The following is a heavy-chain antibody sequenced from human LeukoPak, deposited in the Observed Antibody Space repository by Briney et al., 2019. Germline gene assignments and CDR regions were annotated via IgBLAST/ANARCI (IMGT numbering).Heavy chain of an antibody. D-gene: IGHD3-22*01. CDR2: IYTTGST. CDR3: AREDYHTSEIDY. Sequence: PSETLSLTCTVSGGSISSYYWSWIRQPAGKGLEWIGRIYTTGSTNYNPSLKSRVTMSVDTSKNQFSLKLISVTAADTAVYYCAREDYHTSEIDYWGKGTLVTVSS. CDR1: GGSISSYY. V-gene: IGHV4-4*07. J-gene: IGHJ4*02.